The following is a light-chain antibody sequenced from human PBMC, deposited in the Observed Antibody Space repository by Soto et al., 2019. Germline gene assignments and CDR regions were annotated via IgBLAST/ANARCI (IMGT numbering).Light chain of an antibody. CDR1: SSDVGGYNY. CDR2: DVN. CDR3: SSYSRTTTLV. Sequence: QSALTQPASVSGSPGQSITISCTGTSSDVGGYNYVSWYQQRPGKAPKLMIYDVNNRPSGVSNRFSASKSGNTASLTISGLQAEDEADYYCSSYSRTTTLVFGGGNKLTVL. V-gene: IGLV2-14*01. J-gene: IGLJ3*02.